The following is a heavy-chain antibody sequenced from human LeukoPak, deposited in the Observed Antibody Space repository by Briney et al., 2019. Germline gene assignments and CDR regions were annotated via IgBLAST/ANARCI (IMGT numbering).Heavy chain of an antibody. CDR2: ISSSSSYI. V-gene: IGHV3-21*01. J-gene: IGHJ5*02. D-gene: IGHD6-13*01. CDR1: GFTFSSYS. Sequence: GGSLRLSCAASGFTFSSYSMNWVRQAPGKGLEWVSSISSSSSYIYYADSVKGRFTISRDNAKNSLYLQMNSLRVEDTAVYYCARDRWAAGKLIVTGANWFDPWGQGTLVTVSS. CDR3: ARDRWAAGKLIVTGANWFDP.